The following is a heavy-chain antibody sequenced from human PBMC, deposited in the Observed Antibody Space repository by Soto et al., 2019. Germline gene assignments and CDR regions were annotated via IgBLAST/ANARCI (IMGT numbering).Heavy chain of an antibody. CDR3: VRATYFSDSSGYTRCFDY. V-gene: IGHV3-23*01. D-gene: IGHD3-22*01. J-gene: IGHJ4*02. CDR1: GFAFSRYG. Sequence: EVQLLESGGASVQPGGSVRLSCVVSGFAFSRYGMSWVRQAPGKGLEWVAHISGSGYSINYAESVKGRFTISRDNSKGTLYLQMNSLKTEDTAVYYCVRATYFSDSSGYTRCFDYWGQGTLVTVSS. CDR2: ISGSGYSI.